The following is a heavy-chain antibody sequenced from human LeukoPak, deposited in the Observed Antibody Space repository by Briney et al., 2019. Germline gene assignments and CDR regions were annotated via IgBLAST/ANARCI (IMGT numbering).Heavy chain of an antibody. Sequence: ASVKVSCKASGYTFTSYYMHWVRQATGQGLEWMGIINPSGGSTSYAQKFQGRVTMTRDTSTSTVYMELSSLRSEDTAVYYCARVGEGYCSGGSCPFDYWGQGTLVTVSS. V-gene: IGHV1-46*01. CDR3: ARVGEGYCSGGSCPFDY. CDR1: GYTFTSYY. J-gene: IGHJ4*02. D-gene: IGHD2-15*01. CDR2: INPSGGST.